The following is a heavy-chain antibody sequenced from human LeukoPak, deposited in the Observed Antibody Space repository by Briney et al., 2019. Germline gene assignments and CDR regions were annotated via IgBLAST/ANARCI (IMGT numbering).Heavy chain of an antibody. J-gene: IGHJ3*02. Sequence: GGSLRLSCAASGFTFSSYAMSWVRQAPGKGLEWVSAISGSGGSTYYADSVKGRFTISRDNSKNTLYLQMNSLRAEDTAVYYCAKMGFTRPHGGQDAFDIWGQGTMVTVSS. V-gene: IGHV3-23*01. CDR3: AKMGFTRPHGGQDAFDI. CDR1: GFTFSSYA. CDR2: ISGSGGST. D-gene: IGHD3-16*01.